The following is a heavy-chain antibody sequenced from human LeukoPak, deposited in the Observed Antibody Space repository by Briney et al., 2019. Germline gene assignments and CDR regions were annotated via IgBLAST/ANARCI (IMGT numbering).Heavy chain of an antibody. J-gene: IGHJ3*02. V-gene: IGHV3-33*06. Sequence: GRSLRLSCAASGFTFSSYGMHWVRQAPGKGLEWVAVMWYDGSNKYYADSVKGRFTISRDNSKNTLYLQMNSLRAEDTAVYYCAKGVHYYDSSGSTFDIWGQGTMVTVSS. CDR2: MWYDGSNK. CDR3: AKGVHYYDSSGSTFDI. CDR1: GFTFSSYG. D-gene: IGHD3-22*01.